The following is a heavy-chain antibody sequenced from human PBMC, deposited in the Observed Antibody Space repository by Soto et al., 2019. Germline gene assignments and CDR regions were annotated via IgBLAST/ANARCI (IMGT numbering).Heavy chain of an antibody. CDR2: ISSSSSYI. D-gene: IGHD6-6*01. Sequence: GESLKISCAASGFTFSSYSMNWVRQAPGKGLEWVSSISSSSSYIYYADSVKGRFTISRDNAKNSLYLQMNSLRAEDTAVYYCARERGSSVDYWGQGTLVTVSS. CDR1: GFTFSSYS. V-gene: IGHV3-21*01. CDR3: ARERGSSVDY. J-gene: IGHJ4*02.